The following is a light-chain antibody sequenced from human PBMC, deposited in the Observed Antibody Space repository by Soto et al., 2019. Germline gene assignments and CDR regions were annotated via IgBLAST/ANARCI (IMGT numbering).Light chain of an antibody. CDR2: AAS. Sequence: DIQLTQSPSFLSASVGDRVTITCRASQGISSYLAWYQQKPGKAPKLLIYAASTLQSGVPSRLSGSGSGTEFTLTISSLQPEDFATYYCQQLNSYLITFGQGTRLEIK. CDR1: QGISSY. CDR3: QQLNSYLIT. J-gene: IGKJ5*01. V-gene: IGKV1-9*01.